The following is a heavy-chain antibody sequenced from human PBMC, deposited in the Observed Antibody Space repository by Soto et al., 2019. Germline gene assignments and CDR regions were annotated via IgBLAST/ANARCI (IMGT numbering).Heavy chain of an antibody. CDR2: IYYSGST. CDR1: GGSISSSSYY. CDR3: ARVHQVGGDYYGMDV. D-gene: IGHD1-26*01. V-gene: IGHV4-39*01. J-gene: IGHJ6*02. Sequence: PSETLSLTCTVSGGSISSSSYYWGWIRQPPGKGLEWIGSIYYSGSTYYNPSLKSRVTISVDTSKNQFSLKLSSVTAADTAVYYCARVHQVGGDYYGMDVWGQGTTVTVSS.